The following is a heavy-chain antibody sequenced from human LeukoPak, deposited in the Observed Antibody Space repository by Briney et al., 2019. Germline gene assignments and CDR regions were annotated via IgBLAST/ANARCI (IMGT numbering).Heavy chain of an antibody. Sequence: GGSLRLSCAASGFTFSIYWMQWVRQAPGKGLVWVSRINSDGSSTSYADSVKGRFTISRDNAKNTLYLQMNSLRAEDTAVYYCARKRGQQLVLGGWFDPWGQGTLVTVSS. J-gene: IGHJ5*02. CDR3: ARKRGQQLVLGGWFDP. CDR1: GFTFSIYW. D-gene: IGHD6-13*01. CDR2: INSDGSST. V-gene: IGHV3-74*01.